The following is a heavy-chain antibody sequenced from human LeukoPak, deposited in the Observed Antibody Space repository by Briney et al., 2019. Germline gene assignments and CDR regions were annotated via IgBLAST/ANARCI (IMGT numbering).Heavy chain of an antibody. CDR3: SKDHGMSTII. CDR1: GFTFTSYE. Sequence: GGSLRLSCAASGFTFTSYEMNWVRQAPGKGLEWVSYISSSGSTIYYADSVKGRFTISRDNSKNTLYLQMNSLRLEDTAVYYCSKDHGMSTIIWGQGTLVTVSS. J-gene: IGHJ4*02. V-gene: IGHV3-48*03. D-gene: IGHD5-24*01. CDR2: ISSSGSTI.